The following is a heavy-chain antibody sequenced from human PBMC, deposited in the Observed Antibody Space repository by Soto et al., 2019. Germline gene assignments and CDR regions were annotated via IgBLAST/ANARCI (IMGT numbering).Heavy chain of an antibody. Sequence: SETLSLTCTVSGGSISSYYWSWIRQPAGKGLEWIGRIYTSVSTNYNPSLKSRVTMSVDTSKNQFSLKLSSVTAADTAVYYCAREIVPAALGGYYYYYYGREVWGNGNTVSVSP. CDR3: AREIVPAALGGYYYYYYGREV. V-gene: IGHV4-4*07. D-gene: IGHD2-2*01. J-gene: IGHJ6*04. CDR1: GGSISSYY. CDR2: IYTSVST.